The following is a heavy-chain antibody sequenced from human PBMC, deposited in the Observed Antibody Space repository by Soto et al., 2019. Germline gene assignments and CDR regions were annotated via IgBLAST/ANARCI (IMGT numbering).Heavy chain of an antibody. CDR2: IYGDDDQ. CDR3: AHSHRASAGLFDL. V-gene: IGHV2-5*02. Sequence: QITLKESGPTLVKPTQTLTLTCTFSGFSLTTSAVGVGWIRQPPGKALEWLTVIYGDDDQRSSPSLRSRLTIGKDTSKNQVVLRMTNMDPVDTATYYCAHSHRASAGLFDLWGQGTLVTVSS. J-gene: IGHJ4*02. CDR1: GFSLTTSAVG.